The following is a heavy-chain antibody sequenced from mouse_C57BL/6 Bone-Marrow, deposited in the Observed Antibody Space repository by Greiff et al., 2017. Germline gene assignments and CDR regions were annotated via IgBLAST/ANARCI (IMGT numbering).Heavy chain of an antibody. D-gene: IGHD1-1*01. Sequence: EVMLVESGPELVKPGDSVKISCKASGYSFTGYFMNWVMQSHGKSLEWIGRINPYNGDTFYNQKFKGKATLTVDKSSSTAHMELRSLTSEDSAVYYCARGDTTVVASDWYFDVWGTGTTVTVSS. CDR2: INPYNGDT. V-gene: IGHV1-20*01. J-gene: IGHJ1*03. CDR1: GYSFTGYF. CDR3: ARGDTTVVASDWYFDV.